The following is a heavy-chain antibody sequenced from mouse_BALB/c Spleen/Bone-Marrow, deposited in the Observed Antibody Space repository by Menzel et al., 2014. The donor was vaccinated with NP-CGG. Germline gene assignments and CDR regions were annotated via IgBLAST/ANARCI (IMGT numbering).Heavy chain of an antibody. CDR2: INPGSGGT. CDR3: ARGDYRYDGFAY. J-gene: IGHJ3*01. V-gene: IGHV1-54*01. Sequence: QVQLKQSGAELVRPGTSVKVSCKASGYAFTNYSIEWVKQRPGQGLEWIGVINPGSGGTNYNEKFKGKATLTADKSSSSAYMQRSSLTSDDSAVYFCARGDYRYDGFAYWGQGTLVTVSA. CDR1: GYAFTNYS. D-gene: IGHD2-14*01.